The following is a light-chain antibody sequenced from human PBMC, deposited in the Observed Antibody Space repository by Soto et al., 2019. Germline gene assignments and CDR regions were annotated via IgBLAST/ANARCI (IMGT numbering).Light chain of an antibody. V-gene: IGKV4-1*01. CDR1: QTVSYTSNNKNY. J-gene: IGKJ3*01. Sequence: DIVMTQSPDSLVVSLGERATINCKSSQTVSYTSNNKNYLAWYQQKPGQPPKLLIYWASTRESGVPDRFSGSGSGTDFTLTISSLQAEDVAVYYCQQYYSTPFTFGPGTKVDIK. CDR3: QQYYSTPFT. CDR2: WAS.